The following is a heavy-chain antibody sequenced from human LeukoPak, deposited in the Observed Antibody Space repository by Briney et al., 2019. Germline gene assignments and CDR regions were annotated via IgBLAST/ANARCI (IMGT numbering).Heavy chain of an antibody. CDR2: ISGSGDST. V-gene: IGHV3-23*01. CDR1: GFTFSSYA. Sequence: PGGSLRLSCAASGFTFSSYAMSWLRQAPGKGLEWVSVISGSGDSTYYADSVKGRFTISRDNSKNTLYLQMNSLRAEDTAVYYCVREGVAASGTRGYYFDYWGQGTLVTVSS. J-gene: IGHJ4*02. CDR3: VREGVAASGTRGYYFDY. D-gene: IGHD6-13*01.